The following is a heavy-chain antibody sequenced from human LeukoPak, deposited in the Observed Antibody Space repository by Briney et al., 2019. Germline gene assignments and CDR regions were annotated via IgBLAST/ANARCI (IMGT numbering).Heavy chain of an antibody. V-gene: IGHV3-23*01. CDR3: ANGGRDGYNLVY. D-gene: IGHD5-24*01. CDR2: ISGSGGST. Sequence: GGSLRLSCAASGFTFSSYWMHWVRQAPGKGLEWVSLISGSGGSTYYADSVKGRFTISRDNSKNTLYLQMNSLRAEDTAVYYCANGGRDGYNLVYWGQGTLVTVSS. J-gene: IGHJ4*02. CDR1: GFTFSSYW.